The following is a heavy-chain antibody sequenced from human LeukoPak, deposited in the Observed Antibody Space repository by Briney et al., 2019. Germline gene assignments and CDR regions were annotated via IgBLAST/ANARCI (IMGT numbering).Heavy chain of an antibody. CDR3: ARESPVIVATIDY. D-gene: IGHD5-12*01. V-gene: IGHV3-48*03. CDR2: ISSSGSTI. J-gene: IGHJ4*02. CDR1: GFTFSNYE. Sequence: PGGSLRLSCAASGFTFSNYEMNWVRQAPGKGLEWVSYISSSGSTIYYADSVKGRFTISRDNAKNSLYLQMNSLRAEDTAVYYCARESPVIVATIDYWGLGTLVTVSS.